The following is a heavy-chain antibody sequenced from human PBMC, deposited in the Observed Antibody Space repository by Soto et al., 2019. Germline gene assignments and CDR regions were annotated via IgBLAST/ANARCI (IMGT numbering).Heavy chain of an antibody. Sequence: GGSLRLSCEASSFTFSTYNMNWVRQAPGKGLEWVSYISSSSDTIYYADSVKGRFTISRDNAKNSLYLQMNSLRDEDTAVYYCARDLISGAYTFDYWGQGTLVTAPQ. CDR3: ARDLISGAYTFDY. J-gene: IGHJ4*02. V-gene: IGHV3-48*02. CDR1: SFTFSTYN. CDR2: ISSSSDTI. D-gene: IGHD7-27*01.